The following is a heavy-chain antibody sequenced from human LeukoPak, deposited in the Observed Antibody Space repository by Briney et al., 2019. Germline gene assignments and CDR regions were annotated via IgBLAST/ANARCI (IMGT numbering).Heavy chain of an antibody. D-gene: IGHD1-26*01. CDR2: INSNSADT. Sequence: ASVKVSCKTSGYSFIDYYIHWVRQAPGQGLEWMGWINSNSADTNYAQNFQGRVTMTRDTSISTAYMELSRLRSDDTAVYYCARDIGRYYAWGQGTLVTVSS. J-gene: IGHJ5*02. CDR3: ARDIGRYYA. V-gene: IGHV1-2*02. CDR1: GYSFIDYY.